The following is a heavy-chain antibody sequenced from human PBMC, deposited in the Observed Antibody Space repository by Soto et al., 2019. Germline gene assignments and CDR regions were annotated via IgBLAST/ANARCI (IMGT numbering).Heavy chain of an antibody. V-gene: IGHV4-31*03. CDR2: IYYSGST. J-gene: IGHJ6*04. D-gene: IGHD2-2*01. CDR1: GGSISSGGYY. Sequence: PSETLSLTCTVSGGSISSGGYYWSWIRQHPGKGLERIGYIYYSGSTYYNPSLKSRVTISVDTSKNQFSLKLSSVTAADTAVYYCARISTAIVVVPAAKMDVWGKGTTVTVSS. CDR3: ARISTAIVVVPAAKMDV.